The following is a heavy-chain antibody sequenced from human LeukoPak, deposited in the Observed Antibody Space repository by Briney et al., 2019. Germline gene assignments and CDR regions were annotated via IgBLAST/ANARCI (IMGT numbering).Heavy chain of an antibody. J-gene: IGHJ6*03. D-gene: IGHD3-9*01. V-gene: IGHV3-21*01. CDR2: ISSSSGYI. Sequence: GGSLRLSCAASGFTFSSYSMNWVRQAPGKGLEWVSSISSSSGYIYYADSVKGRFTISRDNAKNSLYLQMNSLRAEDTAVYYCAREYYDILTGYYLTYYYYYMDVWGKGTTVTISS. CDR1: GFTFSSYS. CDR3: AREYYDILTGYYLTYYYYYMDV.